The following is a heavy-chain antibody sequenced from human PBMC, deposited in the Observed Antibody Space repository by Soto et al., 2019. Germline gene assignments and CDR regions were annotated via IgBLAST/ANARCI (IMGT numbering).Heavy chain of an antibody. D-gene: IGHD1-26*01. CDR2: ISPYNANT. CDR1: GYIFTNYI. Sequence: ASVKVSCKASGYIFTNYIINWVRQAPGQGLEWMGWISPYNANTNYAQKLQGRVTMTTDTSTSTAYLEVRSLRSDDTAVYYCAREMDGGSYYPFDYGGQGTLVTVYS. CDR3: AREMDGGSYYPFDY. V-gene: IGHV1-18*04. J-gene: IGHJ4*02.